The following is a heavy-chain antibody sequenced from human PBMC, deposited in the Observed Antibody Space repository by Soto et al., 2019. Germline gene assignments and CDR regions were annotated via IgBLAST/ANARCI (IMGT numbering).Heavy chain of an antibody. Sequence: PGGSLRLSCVGSGFTFSTYSINWVRQAPGKGLEWVSSISSRSDIYYADSVKGRFTISRDNDKNSVSLQMNSLRAEDTAVYYCAREYTAWPLAYGLDVWGQGTTVTSP. J-gene: IGHJ6*02. CDR1: GFTFSTYS. CDR2: ISSRSDI. D-gene: IGHD2-2*02. V-gene: IGHV3-21*01. CDR3: AREYTAWPLAYGLDV.